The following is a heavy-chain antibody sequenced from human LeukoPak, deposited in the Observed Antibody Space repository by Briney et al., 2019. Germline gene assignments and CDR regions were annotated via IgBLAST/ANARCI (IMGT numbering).Heavy chain of an antibody. CDR3: AKDRRNYFDS. CDR1: GFTFDDYA. V-gene: IGHV3-43D*03. J-gene: IGHJ4*02. CDR2: ISWDGGST. Sequence: GSLRLSCAASGFTFDDYAMHWVRQAPGKGLEWVSLISWDGGSTYYADSVKGRFTISRDNSKNSLYLQMNSLRAEDTALYYCAKDRRNYFDSWGQGTLVTVSS.